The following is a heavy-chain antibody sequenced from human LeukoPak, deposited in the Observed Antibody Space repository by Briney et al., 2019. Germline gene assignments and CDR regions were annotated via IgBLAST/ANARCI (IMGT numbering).Heavy chain of an antibody. CDR2: ISDSGGST. CDR3: AKRGVAIRVILVGFHKEAYYFES. Sequence: GGSLRLSCAVSGITLSNYGMSWVRQAPGKGLEWVAGISDSGGSTNYADSVKGRFTISRDNPKNTLYLQMNSLRAEDTAFYFCAKRGVAIRVILVGFHKEAYYFESWGQGALATVSS. V-gene: IGHV3-23*01. D-gene: IGHD3/OR15-3a*01. CDR1: GITLSNYG. J-gene: IGHJ4*02.